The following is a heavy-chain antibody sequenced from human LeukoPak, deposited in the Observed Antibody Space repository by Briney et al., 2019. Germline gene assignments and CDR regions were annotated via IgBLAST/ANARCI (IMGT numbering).Heavy chain of an antibody. CDR1: GFTFSNYA. CDR2: ISSSGDGT. CDR3: ATAPPYNHYFDY. V-gene: IGHV3-23*01. J-gene: IGHJ4*02. D-gene: IGHD1-1*01. Sequence: GGSLRLSCVGSGFTFSNYAMTWVRQGPGKGLEWVSTISSSGDGTFYADSVKGRFTVSRDNSKNTLYLQMNSLRAEDTAVYYCATAPPYNHYFDYWGQGTLVTVSS.